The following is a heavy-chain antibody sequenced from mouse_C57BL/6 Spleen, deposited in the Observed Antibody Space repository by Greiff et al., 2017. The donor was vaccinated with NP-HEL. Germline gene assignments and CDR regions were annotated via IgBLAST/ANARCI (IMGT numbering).Heavy chain of an antibody. CDR3: ARWDSNWNYGMDY. V-gene: IGHV1-76*01. J-gene: IGHJ4*01. CDR2: IYPGSGNT. Sequence: VQLQQSGAELVRPGASVKLSCKASGYTFTDYYINWVKQRPGQGLEWIARIYPGSGNTYYNEKFKGKATLTAEKSSSTAYMQLSSLTSEDSAVYFCARWDSNWNYGMDYWGQGTSVTVSS. CDR1: GYTFTDYY. D-gene: IGHD2-5*01.